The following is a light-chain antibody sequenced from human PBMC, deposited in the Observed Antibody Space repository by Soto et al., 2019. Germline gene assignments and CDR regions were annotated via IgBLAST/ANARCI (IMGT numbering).Light chain of an antibody. V-gene: IGLV2-14*01. CDR1: RRDVGGFDY. CDR2: EIA. CDR3: SSYTSSATLI. J-gene: IGLJ2*01. Sequence: QSALTQPASVSGSLGQSITISCSGTRRDVGGFDYVSWYQQHPGKAPKLIIYEIAHRPSGVSYRFSGSKSGNTASLTISGLQAEDEADYYCSSYTSSATLIFGGGTKVTVL.